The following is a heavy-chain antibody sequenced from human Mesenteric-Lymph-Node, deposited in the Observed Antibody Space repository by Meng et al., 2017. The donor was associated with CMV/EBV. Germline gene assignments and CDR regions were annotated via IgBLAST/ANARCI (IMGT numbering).Heavy chain of an antibody. Sequence: GGSLRLSCKGSGYSFTRYWIGWVRQMPGKGLEWMGIIYPADSDTRYSPSFQGHVTISADKSLNTAYLQWSSLRASDTAIYYCARHGDQFLFNWFDPWGQGTLVTVSS. D-gene: IGHD2-21*02. CDR2: IYPADSDT. CDR1: GYSFTRYW. J-gene: IGHJ5*02. V-gene: IGHV5-51*01. CDR3: ARHGDQFLFNWFDP.